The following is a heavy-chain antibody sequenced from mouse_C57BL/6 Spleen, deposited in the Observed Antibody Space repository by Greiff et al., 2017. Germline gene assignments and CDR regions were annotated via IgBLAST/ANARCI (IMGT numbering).Heavy chain of an antibody. CDR3: ARDSSCYLFAY. D-gene: IGHD3-2*02. CDR1: GYAFSSYW. J-gene: IGHJ3*01. CDR2: IYPGDGDT. Sequence: QVQLQQSGAELVKPGASVKISCKASGYAFSSYWMNWVKQRPGQGLEWIGQIYPGDGDTNYNGKFKGKATLTADKSSSTAYMQLSSLTSEDSAVYFCARDSSCYLFAYWGQGTLVTVSA. V-gene: IGHV1-80*01.